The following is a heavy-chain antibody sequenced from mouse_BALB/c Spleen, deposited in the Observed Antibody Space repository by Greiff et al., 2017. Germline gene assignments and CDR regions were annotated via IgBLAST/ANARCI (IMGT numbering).Heavy chain of an antibody. Sequence: QGQLQQSGAELVKPGASVKLSCKTSGYTFTSYWIQWVKQRPGQGLGWIGEIFPGTGTTYYNEKFKGKATLTIDTSSSTAYMQLSSLTSEDSAVYFCARNWDGAYWGQGTLVTVSA. V-gene: IGHV1S132*01. CDR2: IFPGTGTT. J-gene: IGHJ3*01. D-gene: IGHD4-1*01. CDR1: GYTFTSYW. CDR3: ARNWDGAY.